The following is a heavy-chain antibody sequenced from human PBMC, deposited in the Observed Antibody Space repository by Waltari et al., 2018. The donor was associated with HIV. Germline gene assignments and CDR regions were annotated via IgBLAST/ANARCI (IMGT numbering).Heavy chain of an antibody. CDR1: GYSISSGYY. V-gene: IGHV4-38-2*01. D-gene: IGHD1-26*01. CDR2: IYHSGST. Sequence: QVQLQESGPGLVKPSETLSLTCVVSGYSISSGYYWGWIRQPPGKGLEWIGSIYHSGSTYYNPSLKSRVTISVDTSKNQFSRKLSSVTAADTAVYYCARVSVGATGIDYWGQGTLVTVSS. CDR3: ARVSVGATGIDY. J-gene: IGHJ4*02.